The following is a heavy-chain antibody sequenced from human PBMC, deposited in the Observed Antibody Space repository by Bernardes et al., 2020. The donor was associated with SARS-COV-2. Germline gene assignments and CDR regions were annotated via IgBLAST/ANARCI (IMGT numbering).Heavy chain of an antibody. CDR2: ISSGGDTK. CDR3: ARGWRENSFDY. CDR1: GFTFSTYS. Sequence: GGSLRLSCVGSGFTFSTYSMSWVRRAPGKGLEWLLFISSGGDTKHDADFVRGRFTVSRDDAKNSVYLQMNSLRAEDTAVYYCARGWRENSFDYWGQGALVTVSS. V-gene: IGHV3-48*01. J-gene: IGHJ4*02. D-gene: IGHD2-15*01.